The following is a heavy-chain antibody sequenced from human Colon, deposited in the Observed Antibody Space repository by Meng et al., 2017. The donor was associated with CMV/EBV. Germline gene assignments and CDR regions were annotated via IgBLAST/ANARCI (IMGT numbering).Heavy chain of an antibody. D-gene: IGHD2-2*02. CDR1: GYTFTGYY. CDR3: ASYFYCSSTSCYTWGVTTNYYGMDV. CDR2: INPNSGGT. J-gene: IGHJ6*02. Sequence: VKVSCKASGYTFTGYYMHWVRQAPGQGLEWMGWINPNSGGTNYAQKFQGRVTMTRDTSISTAYMELSRLRSDDTAVYYCASYFYCSSTSCYTWGVTTNYYGMDVWGQGTTVTVSS. V-gene: IGHV1-2*02.